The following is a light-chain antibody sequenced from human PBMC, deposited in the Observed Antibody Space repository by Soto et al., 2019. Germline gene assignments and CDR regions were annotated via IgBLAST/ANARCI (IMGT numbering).Light chain of an antibody. CDR2: GAS. V-gene: IGKV3-15*01. J-gene: IGKJ5*01. Sequence: EIVMTQSPATLSVSPGEGATLSCRASQSLSTNLAWYQQKPGQAPRLLIYGASTRATGIPARFSGSGSGTEFTLTISSLQSEDFATYYCQQAASFPITFGQGTRLEIK. CDR3: QQAASFPIT. CDR1: QSLSTN.